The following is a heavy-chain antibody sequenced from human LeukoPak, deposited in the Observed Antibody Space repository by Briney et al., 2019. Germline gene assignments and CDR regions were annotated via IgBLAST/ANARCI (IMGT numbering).Heavy chain of an antibody. J-gene: IGHJ5*02. CDR1: GFTFSRTW. CDR2: ITTDGSRT. CDR3: AASSWLYNWFDP. V-gene: IGHV3-74*01. D-gene: IGHD6-13*01. Sequence: GGSLRLSCVASGFTFSRTWMHWVRRAPGKGLEWVSHITTDGSRTIYADSVKGRFTISRDNAKNTLYLQMNSLRAEDTAVYYCAASSWLYNWFDPWGQGTLVTVSS.